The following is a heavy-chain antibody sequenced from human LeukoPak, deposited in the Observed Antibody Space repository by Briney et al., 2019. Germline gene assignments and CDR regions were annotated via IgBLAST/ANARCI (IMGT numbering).Heavy chain of an antibody. CDR1: GYTFSNYG. V-gene: IGHV1-18*01. CDR2: VNPYNGKT. Sequence: ASVKVSCKASGYTFSNYGISRVRQAPGQGLEWMGWVNPYNGKTNYAQKFLGRVTMTTDTSTTTAYMDLSSLRSDDTALYYCARTIVTAPAGAFDIWGQGTMVTVSS. J-gene: IGHJ3*02. D-gene: IGHD2-21*02. CDR3: ARTIVTAPAGAFDI.